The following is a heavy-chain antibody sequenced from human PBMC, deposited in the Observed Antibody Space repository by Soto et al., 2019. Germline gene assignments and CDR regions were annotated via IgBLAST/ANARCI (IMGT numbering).Heavy chain of an antibody. D-gene: IGHD3-22*01. CDR2: IYYSGSN. CDR1: GGSISSGGYY. CDR3: AISSGYADWFDP. J-gene: IGHJ5*02. V-gene: IGHV4-31*03. Sequence: QVQLQESGPGLVKPSQTLSLTCTVSGGSISSGGYYWSWIRQHPGKGLEWIGYIYYSGSNYYNPSRQSRVTISVDTYKNQFSLKLRSVTAADTAVYYCAISSGYADWFDPWGQGTLVTVSS.